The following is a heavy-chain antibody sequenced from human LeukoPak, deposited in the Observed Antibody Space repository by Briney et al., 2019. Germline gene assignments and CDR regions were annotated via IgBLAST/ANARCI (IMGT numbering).Heavy chain of an antibody. Sequence: GGSLRLSCAASGFTFSSYSMNWVRQATGKGLEWVSSISSSSSYIYYADSVKGRFTISRDNAKNSLYLQMNSLRAEDTAVYYCARDAMTMSYSSSWSRLYYYGMDVWGQGTTVTVSS. CDR1: GFTFSSYS. CDR2: ISSSSSYI. CDR3: ARDAMTMSYSSSWSRLYYYGMDV. J-gene: IGHJ6*02. D-gene: IGHD6-13*01. V-gene: IGHV3-21*01.